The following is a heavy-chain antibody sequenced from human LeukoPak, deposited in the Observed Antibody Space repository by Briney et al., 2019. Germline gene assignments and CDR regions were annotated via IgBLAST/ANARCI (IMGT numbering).Heavy chain of an antibody. J-gene: IGHJ4*02. CDR1: GFTFGNYW. CDR2: INQDGSKE. D-gene: IGHD5-12*01. V-gene: IGHV3-7*01. Sequence: GRSLRLSCAASGFTFGNYWMTWVRQAPRKGREWVAHINQDGSKEHYMDAVKARFTISRDNAKNSLSLQMNSLRAEDTAVYYCVRDGVVSGYGLVDYWGQGTLVTVSS. CDR3: VRDGVVSGYGLVDY.